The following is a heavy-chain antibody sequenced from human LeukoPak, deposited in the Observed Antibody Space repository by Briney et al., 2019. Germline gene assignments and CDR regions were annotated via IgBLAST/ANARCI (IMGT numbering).Heavy chain of an antibody. CDR3: ARDKDWAFDS. Sequence: GGSLRLSCAASGFIFRHYTMTWVRQAPGKGLEWVSHIRSNGDDIRYADFVEGRFTISRDDAKNSLFLQMNSLRAEDTAVYYCARDKDWAFDSWSQGTLVTVSS. V-gene: IGHV3-21*05. J-gene: IGHJ4*02. D-gene: IGHD3/OR15-3a*01. CDR1: GFIFRHYT. CDR2: IRSNGDDI.